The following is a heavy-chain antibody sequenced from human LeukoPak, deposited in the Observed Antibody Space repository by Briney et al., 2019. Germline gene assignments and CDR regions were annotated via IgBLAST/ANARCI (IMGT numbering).Heavy chain of an antibody. CDR1: GFTFSSYG. J-gene: IGHJ6*03. V-gene: IGHV3-33*06. D-gene: IGHD3-3*01. Sequence: PGRSLRLSCAASGFTFSSYGMHWVRQAPGKGLEWVAVIWYDGSNKYYADSVKGRFTISRDNSRNTLYLQMNSLRAGDTAVYYCAKDPVLRFLEWFEGDYYMDVWGKGTTVTVSS. CDR3: AKDPVLRFLEWFEGDYYMDV. CDR2: IWYDGSNK.